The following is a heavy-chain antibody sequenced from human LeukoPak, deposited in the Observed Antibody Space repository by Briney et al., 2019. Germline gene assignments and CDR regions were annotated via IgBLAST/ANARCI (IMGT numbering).Heavy chain of an antibody. D-gene: IGHD2-15*01. J-gene: IGHJ3*02. V-gene: IGHV4-59*08. CDR1: GGSINSYY. Sequence: SQTLSLTCTVSGGSINSYYWSWIRQPQGKGLEWIGYIYYSGSTNYNPSLKSRVTISVDTSNNKFSLKLTSLTAADTAVYCCVRHLAAGRPAFDIWGQGTMVTVSS. CDR3: VRHLAAGRPAFDI. CDR2: IYYSGST.